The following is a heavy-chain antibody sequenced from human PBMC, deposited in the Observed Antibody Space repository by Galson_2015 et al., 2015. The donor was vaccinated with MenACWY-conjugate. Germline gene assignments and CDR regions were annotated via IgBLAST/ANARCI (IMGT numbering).Heavy chain of an antibody. CDR2: ITGGADTT. Sequence: SLRLSCAVSGFAFRLYSMTWVRQAPGEGLEWVSAITGGADTTYYTDSVKGRFTISRDNSKNTLYLQMNSLRVEDTAVYYCAKDKCWHPPYHFDNWGQGSLVTLSS. CDR3: AKDKCWHPPYHFDN. CDR1: GFAFRLYS. J-gene: IGHJ4*02. D-gene: IGHD4/OR15-4a*01. V-gene: IGHV3-23*01.